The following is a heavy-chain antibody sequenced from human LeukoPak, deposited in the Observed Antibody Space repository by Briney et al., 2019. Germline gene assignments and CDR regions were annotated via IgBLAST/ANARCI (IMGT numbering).Heavy chain of an antibody. V-gene: IGHV4-4*07. Sequence: SETLSLTCSVSGGSISSYYWSWIRQPAGKGLEWIGRIYSSGTITYNPSLQSRVTMSVDTSKNEFSLKMSSVTAADTAVYYCARDGYSSGWYPWFDPWGQGTLVTAS. CDR2: IYSSGTI. J-gene: IGHJ5*02. CDR3: ARDGYSSGWYPWFDP. D-gene: IGHD6-19*01. CDR1: GGSISSYY.